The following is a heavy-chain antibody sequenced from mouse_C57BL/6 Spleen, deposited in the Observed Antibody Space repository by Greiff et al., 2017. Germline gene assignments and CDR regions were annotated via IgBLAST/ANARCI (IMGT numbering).Heavy chain of an antibody. CDR2: IDPSDSET. CDR1: GYTFTSYW. D-gene: IGHD1-1*01. J-gene: IGHJ1*03. CDR3: ARTSYYGSSRWYFDV. Sequence: QVQLQQPGAELVRPGSSVKLSCKASGYTFTSYWMHWVKQRPIQGLEWIGNIDPSDSETHYNQKFKDKATLTVDKSSSTAYMQLSSLTSGDSAVYYCARTSYYGSSRWYFDVWGTGTTVTVSS. V-gene: IGHV1-52*01.